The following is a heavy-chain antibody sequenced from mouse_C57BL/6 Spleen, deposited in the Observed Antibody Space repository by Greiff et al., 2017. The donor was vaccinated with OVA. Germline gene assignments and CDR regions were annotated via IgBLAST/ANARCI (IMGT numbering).Heavy chain of an antibody. CDR2: INPNNGGT. Sequence: EVQLQQSGPELVKPGASVKIPCKASGYTFTDYNMDWAKQSHGKSLEWIGDINPNNGGTIYNQKFKGKATLTVDKSSSTAYMELRSLTSEDTAVYYCARCGYYGKNYAMDYGGQGTAVTVSS. CDR1: GYTFTDYN. J-gene: IGHJ4*01. CDR3: ARCGYYGKNYAMDY. V-gene: IGHV1-18*01. D-gene: IGHD2-3*01.